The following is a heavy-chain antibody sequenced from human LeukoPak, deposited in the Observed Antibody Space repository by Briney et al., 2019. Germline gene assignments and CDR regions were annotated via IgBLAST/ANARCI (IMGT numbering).Heavy chain of an antibody. Sequence: PGGSLRLSXAASGFTVSSNYMSWVRQAPGKGLEWVSAISGSGGSTYYADSVKGRFTISRDNSKNTLYLQMNSLRAEDTAVYYCAKCSSTSCPLYYFDYWGQGTLVTVSS. CDR2: ISGSGGST. CDR1: GFTVSSNY. D-gene: IGHD2-2*01. V-gene: IGHV3-23*01. J-gene: IGHJ4*02. CDR3: AKCSSTSCPLYYFDY.